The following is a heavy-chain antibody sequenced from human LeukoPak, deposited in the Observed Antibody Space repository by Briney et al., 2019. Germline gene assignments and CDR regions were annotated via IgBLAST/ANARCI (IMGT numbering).Heavy chain of an antibody. CDR2: ISASGVYI. D-gene: IGHD2-8*01. V-gene: IGHV3-23*01. CDR1: GFTFSNYD. Sequence: GGSLRLSCAVSGFTFSNYDMNWVRQAPGKGLEWVTTISASGVYIYYADSAKGRFTISRDNSRNTLELQMNSLRGEDTAVYYCVRMVSGDAWGQGTQVTVTS. J-gene: IGHJ4*02. CDR3: VRMVSGDA.